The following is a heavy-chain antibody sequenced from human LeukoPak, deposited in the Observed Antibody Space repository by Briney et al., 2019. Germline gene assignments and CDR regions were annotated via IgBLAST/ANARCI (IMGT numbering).Heavy chain of an antibody. CDR1: GGSISSGGYY. Sequence: PSETLSLTCTVSGGSISSGGYYWSWIRQHPGKGLEWIGYIYYSGSTYYNPSLKSRVTISVDTSKNQFSLKLSSVTAADTAVYYCARDNRNLGRYWFDPWGQGTLVTVSS. V-gene: IGHV4-31*03. CDR2: IYYSGST. CDR3: ARDNRNLGRYWFDP. D-gene: IGHD1-14*01. J-gene: IGHJ5*02.